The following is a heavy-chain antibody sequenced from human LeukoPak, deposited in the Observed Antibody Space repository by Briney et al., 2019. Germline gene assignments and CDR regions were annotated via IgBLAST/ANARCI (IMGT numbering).Heavy chain of an antibody. CDR2: IYTRGSA. Sequence: PSETLSLTCTVSGGSISSYYWSWSRQPAGEGLEWIGRIYTRGSANYNPSLKSRVTMSVDTSKNQFSLKLSSVTAADTAVYYCARDYAWENTYYYDSSCYFAFDIWGQGTMVTVSS. CDR1: GGSISSYY. V-gene: IGHV4-4*07. CDR3: ARDYAWENTYYYDSSCYFAFDI. J-gene: IGHJ3*02. D-gene: IGHD3-22*01.